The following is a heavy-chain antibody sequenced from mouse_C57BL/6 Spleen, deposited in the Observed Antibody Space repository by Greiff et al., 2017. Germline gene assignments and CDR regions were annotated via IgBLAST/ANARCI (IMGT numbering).Heavy chain of an antibody. CDR3: ARRGSYDGYYPPDY. J-gene: IGHJ2*01. CDR1: GYTFTSYW. V-gene: IGHV1-59*01. D-gene: IGHD2-3*01. Sequence: QVQLQQPGAELVRPGTSVKLSCKASGYTFTSYWMHWVKQRPGQSLDWIGVIDPSDSYTNYNQKFKGKATLTVDTSSSTAYMQLSSLTSEDSAVYYCARRGSYDGYYPPDYWGQGTTLTVSS. CDR2: IDPSDSYT.